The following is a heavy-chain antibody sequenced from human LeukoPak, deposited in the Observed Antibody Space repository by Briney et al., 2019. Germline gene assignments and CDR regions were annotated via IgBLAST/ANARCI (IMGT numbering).Heavy chain of an antibody. V-gene: IGHV5-51*01. J-gene: IGHJ3*02. CDR2: IYPGDSDT. D-gene: IGHD2-21*01. CDR3: ARSGIVVVSLGAFDI. Sequence: AESPKISCKGSGYSFTSYWIGWVRQMPGKGLEWMGIIYPGDSDTRYSPSFQGQVTISADKSISTAYLQWSSLKASDTAMYYCARSGIVVVSLGAFDIWGQGTMVTVSS. CDR1: GYSFTSYW.